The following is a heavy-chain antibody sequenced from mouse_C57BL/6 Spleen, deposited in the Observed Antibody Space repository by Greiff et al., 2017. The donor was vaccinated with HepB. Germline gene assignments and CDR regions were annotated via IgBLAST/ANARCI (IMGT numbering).Heavy chain of an antibody. Sequence: QVQLKESGPELVKPGASVKISCKASGYAFSSSWMNWVKQRPGKGLEWIGRIYPGDGDTNYNGKFKGKATLTADKSSSTAYMQLSSLTSEDSAVYFCARGLGRKDYWGQGTSVTVSS. D-gene: IGHD4-1*01. CDR3: ARGLGRKDY. J-gene: IGHJ4*01. CDR2: IYPGDGDT. CDR1: GYAFSSSW. V-gene: IGHV1-82*01.